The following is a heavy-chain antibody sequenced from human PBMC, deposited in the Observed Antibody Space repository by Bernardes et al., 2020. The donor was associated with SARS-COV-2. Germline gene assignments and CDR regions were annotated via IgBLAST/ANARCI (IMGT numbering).Heavy chain of an antibody. CDR3: ARSQGTYYDFWSGYSGVEGVADY. Sequence: SETLSLTCTVSGGSISSSSYYWGWIRQPPGKGLEWIGSIYYSGSTYYNPSLKSRVTISVDTSKNQFSLKLSSVTAADTAVYYCARSQGTYYDFWSGYSGVEGVADYWGQGTLVTVSS. V-gene: IGHV4-39*07. J-gene: IGHJ4*02. D-gene: IGHD3-3*01. CDR2: IYYSGST. CDR1: GGSISSSSYY.